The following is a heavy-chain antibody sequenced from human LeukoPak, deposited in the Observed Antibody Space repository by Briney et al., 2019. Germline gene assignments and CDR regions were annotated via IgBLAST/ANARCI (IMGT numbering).Heavy chain of an antibody. CDR3: AKPYSSGYWYYFDY. D-gene: IGHD3-22*01. Sequence: GGSLRLSCAASGFTFSSYAMSWVRQAPGKGPEWVSAISGSGGSTYYADSVKGRFTISRDNSKNTLYLQMNSLRAEDTAVYYCAKPYSSGYWYYFDYWGQGTLVTVSS. J-gene: IGHJ4*02. V-gene: IGHV3-23*01. CDR2: ISGSGGST. CDR1: GFTFSSYA.